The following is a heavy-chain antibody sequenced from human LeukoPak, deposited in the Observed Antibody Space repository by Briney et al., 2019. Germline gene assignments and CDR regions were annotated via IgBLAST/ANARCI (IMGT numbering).Heavy chain of an antibody. V-gene: IGHV3-23*01. CDR2: ISGNSDST. Sequence: GGSLRLSCAASGFTFGIYAVSWVRQAPGRGLEWVSVISGNSDSTHYADSVKGRFTISRDNSKNTLYLQMNSLRAEDTAIYYCAKVTSGYSADDWFRGYYFDYWGQGTLVTVSP. CDR3: AKVTSGYSADDWFRGYYFDY. CDR1: GFTFGIYA. J-gene: IGHJ4*02. D-gene: IGHD5-12*01.